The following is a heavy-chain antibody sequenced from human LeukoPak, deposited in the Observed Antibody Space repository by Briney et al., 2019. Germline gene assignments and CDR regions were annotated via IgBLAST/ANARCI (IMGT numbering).Heavy chain of an antibody. CDR1: GFTFSSYG. CDR2: ISYDGSNK. J-gene: IGHJ4*02. D-gene: IGHD1-26*01. CDR3: AKDSGSSEYYFDY. V-gene: IGHV3-30*18. Sequence: GGSLRLSCAASGFTFSSYGMHWVRQAPGKGLEWVAVISYDGSNKYYADSVKGRFTISRDNSKNTLYLQINSLRAEDTAVYYCAKDSGSSEYYFDYWGQGTLVTVSS.